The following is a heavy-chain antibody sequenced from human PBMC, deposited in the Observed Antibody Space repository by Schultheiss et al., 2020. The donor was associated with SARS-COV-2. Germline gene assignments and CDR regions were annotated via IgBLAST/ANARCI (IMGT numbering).Heavy chain of an antibody. D-gene: IGHD4/OR15-4a*01. CDR3: ATQGLYGDRDFDY. J-gene: IGHJ4*02. CDR1: GFTFSSYW. V-gene: IGHV3-7*03. CDR2: IKQDGSEK. Sequence: GGSLRLSCAASGFTFSSYWMSWVRQAPGKGLEWVANIKQDGSEKYYVDSVKGRFTISRDNAKNSLYLQMNSLRAEDTAVYYCATQGLYGDRDFDYWGQGTLVTVSS.